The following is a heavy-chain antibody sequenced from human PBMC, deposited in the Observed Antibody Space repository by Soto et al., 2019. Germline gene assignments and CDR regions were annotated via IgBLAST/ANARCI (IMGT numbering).Heavy chain of an antibody. Sequence: CVDPGFSLIIQKIHWIRQTPGKRLEWNAKISGSGSTINYADYVKGRFTISRDNVQKTLHLQMDSLRVEDTGVYYSARGGAYWGRGTLVTVSS. CDR1: GFSLIIQK. CDR3: ARGGAY. J-gene: IGHJ1*01. CDR2: ISGSGSTI. V-gene: IGHV3-48*03. D-gene: IGHD2-21*01.